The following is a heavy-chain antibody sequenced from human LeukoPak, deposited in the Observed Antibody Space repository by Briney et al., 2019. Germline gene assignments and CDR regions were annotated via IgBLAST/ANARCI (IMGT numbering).Heavy chain of an antibody. Sequence: GGSLRLSCAASGFTFSSYSMNWVRQAPGKGLEWVSYISSSSSTIYYADSVKGRFTISRDNDKNSLYLQMNSLRDEDTAVYYCARDMEVFWSVLNWFDPWGQGTLVTVSS. CDR1: GFTFSSYS. CDR2: ISSSSSTI. J-gene: IGHJ5*02. V-gene: IGHV3-48*02. D-gene: IGHD3-3*01. CDR3: ARDMEVFWSVLNWFDP.